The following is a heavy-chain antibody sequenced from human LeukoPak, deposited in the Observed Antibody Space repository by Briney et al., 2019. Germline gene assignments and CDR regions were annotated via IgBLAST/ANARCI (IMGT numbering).Heavy chain of an antibody. CDR3: ARHRYSGSDTQGFDP. V-gene: IGHV5-51*01. CDR1: GYRFTEYW. Sequence: GESLKISCKGSGYRFTEYWIAWVRQMPGKGLEWMGIVYPSNSETRYSPSFQGQVTISADKSISTAYLQWSSLEAADTAMYFCARHRYSGSDTQGFDPWGQGTLVTVSS. J-gene: IGHJ5*02. D-gene: IGHD5-12*01. CDR2: VYPSNSET.